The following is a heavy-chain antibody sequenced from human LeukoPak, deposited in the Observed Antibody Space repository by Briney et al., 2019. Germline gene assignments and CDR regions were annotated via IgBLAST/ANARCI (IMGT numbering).Heavy chain of an antibody. CDR2: INHSGST. CDR3: AAGPKYELSD. D-gene: IGHD3-16*02. J-gene: IGHJ4*02. Sequence: SETLSLTCAIYGGSFSGYYWSWIRQPPGKGLEWIGEINHSGSTNYNPSLKSRVTISVDTSKNQFSLKLSSVTAADTAVYYCAAGPKYELSDWGQGTLVTVSS. V-gene: IGHV4-34*01. CDR1: GGSFSGYY.